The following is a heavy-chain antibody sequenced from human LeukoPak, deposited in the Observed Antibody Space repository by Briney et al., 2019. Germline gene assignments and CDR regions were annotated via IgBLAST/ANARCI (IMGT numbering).Heavy chain of an antibody. Sequence: ASVKVSCKASGYTFTSYYMHWVRQAPGQGLEWMGIINPSGGSTSYAQKFQGRVTMTRDTPTSTVYMELSSLRSEDTAVYYCAREPIEMATIFIRYGMDVWGQGTTVTVSS. CDR2: INPSGGST. V-gene: IGHV1-46*01. CDR3: AREPIEMATIFIRYGMDV. CDR1: GYTFTSYY. J-gene: IGHJ6*02. D-gene: IGHD5-24*01.